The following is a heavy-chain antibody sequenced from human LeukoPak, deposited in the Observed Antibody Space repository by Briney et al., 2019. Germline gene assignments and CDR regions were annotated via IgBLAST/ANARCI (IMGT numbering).Heavy chain of an antibody. CDR1: GYTFTNYY. V-gene: IGHV1-46*04. Sequence: ASVKVSCKASGYTFTNYYMYWVRQAPGQGLEWVGIINSSGGSTSYAQKLQGRVTMTRDMSTSTVYMELSSLRSEDAAVYYCARGYSYAHDAFDIWGQGTMVTVSS. CDR2: INSSGGST. CDR3: ARGYSYAHDAFDI. J-gene: IGHJ3*02. D-gene: IGHD5-18*01.